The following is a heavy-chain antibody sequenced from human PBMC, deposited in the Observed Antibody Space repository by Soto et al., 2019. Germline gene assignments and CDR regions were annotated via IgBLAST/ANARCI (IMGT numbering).Heavy chain of an antibody. Sequence: EVHLLESGGGLVQPGGSLRLSCAASGFNFSNYAMNWVRQAPGKGLEWVSAISGSGGSIFYADSVRGRFTISRDNSKTTLYLQMNSLRAEDTAIYYCAKFRSEVVVAAINYWGQGVLVTVSS. D-gene: IGHD2-15*01. V-gene: IGHV3-23*01. CDR1: GFNFSNYA. CDR3: AKFRSEVVVAAINY. CDR2: ISGSGGSI. J-gene: IGHJ4*02.